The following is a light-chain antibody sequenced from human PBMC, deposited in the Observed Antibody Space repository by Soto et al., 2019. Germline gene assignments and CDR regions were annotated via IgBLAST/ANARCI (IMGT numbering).Light chain of an antibody. Sequence: QSVLTHPPSVSGAPGQRVTISCTGSSSNIVAGYDVHWYQQLPGTAPKLLIYGNSNRPSGVPDRFSGSKSGTSASLAITGLQAEDEADYYCQSYDSSLSGSVFGGGTKLTVL. CDR2: GNS. V-gene: IGLV1-40*01. J-gene: IGLJ2*01. CDR1: SSNIVAGYD. CDR3: QSYDSSLSGSV.